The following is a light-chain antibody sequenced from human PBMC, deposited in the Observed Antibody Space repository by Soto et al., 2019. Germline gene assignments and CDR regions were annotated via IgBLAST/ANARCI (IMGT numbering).Light chain of an antibody. CDR3: QQYNNWPPWT. J-gene: IGKJ1*01. CDR1: QSVSNN. V-gene: IGKV3-15*01. Sequence: EIVMTQSPATLSVSLGERVTLSCRASQSVSNNLVWYQQKPGQAPRLLIYDASTRATGTPPRFSGSGSGTAFTLTISSLQSEDFALYSCQQYNNWPPWTFGQGTKVEFK. CDR2: DAS.